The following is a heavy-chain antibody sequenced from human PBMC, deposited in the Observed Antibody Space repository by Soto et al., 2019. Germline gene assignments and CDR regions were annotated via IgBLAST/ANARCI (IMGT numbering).Heavy chain of an antibody. D-gene: IGHD3-16*01. CDR3: ARIHTGGTTYYFDY. CDR1: GGSISSGGYY. CDR2: IYYSGST. Sequence: SETLSLTSTVSGGSISSGGYYWSWIRKHPGKGLEWIGYIYYSGSTYYNPSLKSRVTISVDTSKNQFSLKLSSVTAADTAVYYCARIHTGGTTYYFDYWGQGTLVTVSS. V-gene: IGHV4-31*03. J-gene: IGHJ4*02.